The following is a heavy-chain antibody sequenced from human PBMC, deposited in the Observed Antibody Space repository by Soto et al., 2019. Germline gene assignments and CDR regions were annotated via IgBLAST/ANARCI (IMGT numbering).Heavy chain of an antibody. CDR3: ARDGRTAMVQKNYCYYYYGMAV. CDR2: IWYDGSNK. V-gene: IGHV3-33*01. Sequence: ESGGGVVQPGRSLRLSCAASGFTFSSYGMHWVRQAPGKGLEWAAVIWYDGSNKYYADSVKGRFTISRDNSKNTLYLQMNSVRAEDTAVYYCARDGRTAMVQKNYCYYYYGMAVWGQGTTDTVSS. D-gene: IGHD5-18*01. J-gene: IGHJ6*02. CDR1: GFTFSSYG.